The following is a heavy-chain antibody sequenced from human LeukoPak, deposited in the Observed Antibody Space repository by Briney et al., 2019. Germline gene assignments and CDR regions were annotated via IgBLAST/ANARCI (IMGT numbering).Heavy chain of an antibody. J-gene: IGHJ4*02. V-gene: IGHV1-69*13. Sequence: SVKVSCKASGGTFSSYAISWVRQAPGQGLEWMGGIIPIFGTANYAQKFQGRVTITADESTSTAYMELSSLRSEDTAVYYCARSMARVVIKYYFDYWGQGTLVTVSP. D-gene: IGHD3-10*01. CDR3: ARSMARVVIKYYFDY. CDR2: IIPIFGTA. CDR1: GGTFSSYA.